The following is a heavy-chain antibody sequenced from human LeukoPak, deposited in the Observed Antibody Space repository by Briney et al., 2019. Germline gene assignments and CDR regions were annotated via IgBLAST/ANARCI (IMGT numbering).Heavy chain of an antibody. CDR3: ARALTGAFRISAFDI. D-gene: IGHD7-27*01. CDR2: IYTSGST. CDR1: GGSISSYY. J-gene: IGHJ3*02. V-gene: IGHV4-4*07. Sequence: SETLSLTCTVSGGSISSYYWSWIRQPAGKGLEWIGRIYTSGSTNYNPSLKSRVTMSVDTSKNQFSLKLTSVTAADTAVYYCARALTGAFRISAFDIWGQGTLVTVSS.